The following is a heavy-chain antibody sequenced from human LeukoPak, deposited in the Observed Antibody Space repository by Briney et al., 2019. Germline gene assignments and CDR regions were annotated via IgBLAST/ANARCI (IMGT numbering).Heavy chain of an antibody. V-gene: IGHV4-34*01. CDR2: INHRGDT. CDR1: GGSFSAYY. D-gene: IGHD1-1*01. J-gene: IGHJ4*03. Sequence: WETLSLTCAVYGGSFSAYYWSWIRQSPGKGLEWIADINHRGDTNYNLSVKSRASISVDTSKNQFCLKLTSLTAADTAVYYCARGPTISETGYFDYWGQGTLVTVSS. CDR3: ARGPTISETGYFDY.